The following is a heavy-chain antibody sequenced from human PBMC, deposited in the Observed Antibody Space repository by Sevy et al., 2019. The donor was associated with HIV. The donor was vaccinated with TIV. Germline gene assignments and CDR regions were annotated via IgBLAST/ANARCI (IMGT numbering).Heavy chain of an antibody. CDR1: GGSISNYY. J-gene: IGHJ4*02. V-gene: IGHV4-59*01. CDR3: ARDRSGWYIDY. Sequence: SETLSLTCTVSGGSISNYYWSWIRQPPGKGLEWIGYIYYSGSSNYNPSLKSRVTISVDTSKNQFSLKLSSVTAADTAVYYCARDRSGWYIDYWGLGTLVTVSS. CDR2: IYYSGSS. D-gene: IGHD6-19*01.